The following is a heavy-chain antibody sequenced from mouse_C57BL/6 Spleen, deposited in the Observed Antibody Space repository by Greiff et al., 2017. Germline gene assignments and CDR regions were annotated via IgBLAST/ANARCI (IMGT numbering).Heavy chain of an antibody. CDR2: IDPSDSYT. V-gene: IGHV1-69*01. CDR3: ARGGDYDRDYYAMDY. Sequence: VQLQQSGAELVMPGASVKLSCKASGYTFTSYWMHWVKQRPGQGLEWIGEIDPSDSYTNYNQKFKGKSTLTVDKSSSTAYMQLSSLTSEDSAVYYCARGGDYDRDYYAMDYWGQGTSVTVSS. J-gene: IGHJ4*01. CDR1: GYTFTSYW. D-gene: IGHD2-4*01.